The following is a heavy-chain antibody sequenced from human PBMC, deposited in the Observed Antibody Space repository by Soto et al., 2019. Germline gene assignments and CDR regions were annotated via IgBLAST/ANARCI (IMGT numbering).Heavy chain of an antibody. Sequence: QVQLVQSGAEVKKPGSSVKVSCKASGGTFSSYAISWVRQAPGQGLEWMGGIIPIFGTANYARKFQGRVTITADESTRTAYMELSSLRSEDTAVYYCARSEEVGATVWFDPWGQGTLVTVSS. J-gene: IGHJ5*02. CDR2: IIPIFGTA. V-gene: IGHV1-69*12. CDR3: ARSEEVGATVWFDP. CDR1: GGTFSSYA. D-gene: IGHD1-26*01.